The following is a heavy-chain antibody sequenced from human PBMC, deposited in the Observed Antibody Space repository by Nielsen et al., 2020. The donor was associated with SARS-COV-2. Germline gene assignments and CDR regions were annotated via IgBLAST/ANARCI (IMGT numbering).Heavy chain of an antibody. D-gene: IGHD2-15*01. V-gene: IGHV4-31*03. CDR2: RSHDGNT. Sequence: SETLSLTCTVSGDSITFSGSYWTWIRHHPLRGLEWLGHRSHDGNTYSKPSLQSRLIISVDTSKNQFSLSLNSVTDADTAIYYCARGAAFFDPWGQGIRVTVSS. CDR1: GDSITFSGSY. CDR3: ARGAAFFDP. J-gene: IGHJ5*02.